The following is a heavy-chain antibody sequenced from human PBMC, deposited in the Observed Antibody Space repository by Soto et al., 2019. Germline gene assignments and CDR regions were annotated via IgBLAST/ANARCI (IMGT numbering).Heavy chain of an antibody. J-gene: IGHJ6*02. D-gene: IGHD2-2*01. CDR1: GGSISSGGYS. V-gene: IGHV4-30-2*01. CDR2: IYHSGST. Sequence: QLQLQESGSGLVKPSQTLSLTCAVSGGSISSGGYSWSWIRQPPGKGLEWIGYIYHSGSTYYNPSLKSRVTISVDRSENQFSLKLSSVTAADTAVYYCARDYCSSTSCLGMDVWGQGTTVTVSS. CDR3: ARDYCSSTSCLGMDV.